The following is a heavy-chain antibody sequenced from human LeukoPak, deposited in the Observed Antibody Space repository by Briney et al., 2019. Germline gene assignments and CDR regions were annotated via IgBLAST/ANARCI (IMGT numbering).Heavy chain of an antibody. CDR2: IYYSGST. CDR1: GGSISSGGDY. J-gene: IGHJ5*02. V-gene: IGHV4-31*03. CDR3: ARATYYYDSSGYLAQNWFDP. Sequence: SETLSLTCTVSGGSISSGGDYWSWIRQHPGKGLEWIGYIYYSGSTYYNPSLKSRVTISVDTSKNQFSLKLSSVTAAGTAVYYCARATYYYDSSGYLAQNWFDPWGQGTLVTVSS. D-gene: IGHD3-22*01.